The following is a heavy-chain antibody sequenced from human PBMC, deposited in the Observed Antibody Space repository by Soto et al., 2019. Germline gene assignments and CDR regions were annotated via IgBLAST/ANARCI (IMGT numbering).Heavy chain of an antibody. Sequence: EVQLVESGGGLVQPGGSLRLSCVASGFPFSGHWMSWVRKAPGKGLEWVANIKQDGSEEHYVDSVKGRFTVSRDNAKNSLHLQMNSLRAEDTAVYYCARVVGATNTLHNWGQGTLVTVSS. CDR3: ARVVGATNTLHN. D-gene: IGHD1-26*01. V-gene: IGHV3-7*01. CDR1: GFPFSGHW. CDR2: IKQDGSEE. J-gene: IGHJ4*02.